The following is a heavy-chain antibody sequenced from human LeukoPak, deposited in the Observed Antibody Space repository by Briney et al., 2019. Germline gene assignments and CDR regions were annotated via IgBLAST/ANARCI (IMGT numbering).Heavy chain of an antibody. CDR1: GGSISSGGYY. V-gene: IGHV4-61*02. CDR3: ARASRTAARPDWFDP. D-gene: IGHD6-6*01. J-gene: IGHJ5*02. Sequence: SETLSLTCTVSGGSISSGGYYWSWIRQPAGKGLEWIGRVYTSGSTNYNPSLKSRVTISLDTSKNQFSLNLSSVTAADTAVYYCARASRTAARPDWFDPWGQGTLVTVSS. CDR2: VYTSGST.